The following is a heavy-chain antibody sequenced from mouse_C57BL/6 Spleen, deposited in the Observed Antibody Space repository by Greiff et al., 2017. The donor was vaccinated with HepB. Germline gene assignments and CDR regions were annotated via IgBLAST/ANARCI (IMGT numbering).Heavy chain of an antibody. CDR1: GYAFSSHW. CDR2: IYPGDGDT. J-gene: IGHJ4*01. V-gene: IGHV1-80*01. D-gene: IGHD2-3*01. CDR3: ARGDDGYPYYAMDY. Sequence: VQLQQSGAELVKPGASVKISCKASGYAFSSHWMNWVKQRPGKGLEWIGQIYPGDGDTNYNGKFKGKATLTADKSSSTAYMQLSSLTSEDSAVYFCARGDDGYPYYAMDYWGQGTSVTVSS.